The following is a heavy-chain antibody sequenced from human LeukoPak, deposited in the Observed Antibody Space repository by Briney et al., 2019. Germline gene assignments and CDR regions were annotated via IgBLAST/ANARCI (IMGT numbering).Heavy chain of an antibody. V-gene: IGHV6-1*01. CDR3: ARGFEVAYYCGLDV. J-gene: IGHJ6*02. CDR1: GDSISSNSAA. Sequence: SQTLSLTCAISGDSISSNSAAWNWIRQSPSRGLEWLGNTYYRSRWYNDYAVSVKSRIGIYPDTSKNRFYLQLNSVTPEDTAVYYCARGFEVAYYCGLDVWGQGTTVTVSS. CDR2: TYYRSRWYN. D-gene: IGHD2-21*01.